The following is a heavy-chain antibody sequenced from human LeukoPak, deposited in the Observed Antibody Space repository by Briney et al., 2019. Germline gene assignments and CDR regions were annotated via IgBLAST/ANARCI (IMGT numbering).Heavy chain of an antibody. CDR3: ARVAPQWLSPIDY. V-gene: IGHV1-8*03. CDR1: GYTFTNFE. CDR2: MNPNSGNS. Sequence: VSVTVPSKASGYTFTNFEVNWVRQAAGQGLEWMGWMNPNSGNSGFAQKFQGRVTITSDNSISTAYMEVSGLTPDDTAVYFCARVAPQWLSPIDYWGQGTLVTVSS. D-gene: IGHD6-19*01. J-gene: IGHJ4*02.